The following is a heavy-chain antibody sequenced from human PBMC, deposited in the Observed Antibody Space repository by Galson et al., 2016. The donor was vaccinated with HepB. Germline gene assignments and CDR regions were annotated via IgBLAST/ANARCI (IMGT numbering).Heavy chain of an antibody. Sequence: QSGAEVKKPGESLKISCKDSGYSFTSNWIGWVRQMPGKGLEWMGTISPGDSETRYSPFFQGQVTISADKSINTAYLQWSSLKASDTAMYYCARQAATGTLDYGGQGTLVTVSS. CDR2: ISPGDSET. CDR1: GYSFTSNW. CDR3: ARQAATGTLDY. V-gene: IGHV5-51*01. J-gene: IGHJ4*02. D-gene: IGHD6-13*01.